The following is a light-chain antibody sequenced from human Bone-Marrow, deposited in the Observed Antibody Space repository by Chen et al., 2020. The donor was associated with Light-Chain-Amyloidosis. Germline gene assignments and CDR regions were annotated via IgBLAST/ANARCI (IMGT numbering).Light chain of an antibody. CDR1: SSDVGGYNH. CDR2: EVR. J-gene: IGLJ1*01. Sequence: QSALTQPASVSGSPGQSITISCTGTSSDVGGYNHVSWYQHHPGKAPKLMIYEVRNRPSGISNRFSGSKSGNTASLSISGRQAEDEADYYCSSYTSSVSYVFGSGTKVTVL. V-gene: IGLV2-14*01. CDR3: SSYTSSVSYV.